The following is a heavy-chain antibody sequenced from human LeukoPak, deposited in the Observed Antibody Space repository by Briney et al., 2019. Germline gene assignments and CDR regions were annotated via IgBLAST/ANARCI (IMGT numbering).Heavy chain of an antibody. CDR2: IDLNGNNI. CDR1: GFPFSSYS. Sequence: PGGSLRLFCAGSGFPFSSYSMNWVRQAPGKGLEWVSSIDLNGNNINYADSVKDRFTISRDNAKNTLYLQMNGLRAEDTAVYYCARGPTPPYYYDSSGYYFGYWGQGTPVTVSS. CDR3: ARGPTPPYYYDSSGYYFGY. D-gene: IGHD3-22*01. J-gene: IGHJ4*02. V-gene: IGHV3-21*01.